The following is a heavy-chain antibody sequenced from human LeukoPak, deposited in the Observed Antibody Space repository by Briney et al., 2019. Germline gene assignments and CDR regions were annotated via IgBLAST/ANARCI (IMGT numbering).Heavy chain of an antibody. CDR1: GFTFSSYW. V-gene: IGHV3-74*01. CDR2: INSDGSST. CDR3: ARDYMVTKWEKYYFDY. J-gene: IGHJ4*02. D-gene: IGHD5-18*01. Sequence: GGSLRLSCAASGFTFSSYWMHWVRQAPGKGLVWVSRINSDGSSTSYADSVKGRFTISRDNAKNSLYLQMNSLRAEDTAVYYCARDYMVTKWEKYYFDYWGQGTLVTVSS.